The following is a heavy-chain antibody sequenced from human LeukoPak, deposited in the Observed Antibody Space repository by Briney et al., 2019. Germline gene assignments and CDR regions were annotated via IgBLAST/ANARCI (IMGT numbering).Heavy chain of an antibody. CDR2: ISSSSNYI. D-gene: IGHD5-12*01. V-gene: IGHV3-21*04. Sequence: GGSLRLSCAASGFTFSTYSMNWVRQAPGKGLEWVSSISSSSNYIYYADSVKGRFTTSRDNAKNSLYLQMNSLRAEDMALYYCAINGGGDSGYGNFDYWGQGTLVTVSS. CDR1: GFTFSTYS. CDR3: AINGGGDSGYGNFDY. J-gene: IGHJ4*02.